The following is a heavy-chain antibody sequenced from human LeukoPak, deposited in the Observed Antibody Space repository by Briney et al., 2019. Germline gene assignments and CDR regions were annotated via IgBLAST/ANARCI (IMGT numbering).Heavy chain of an antibody. CDR2: ISYDGSNK. J-gene: IGHJ6*03. Sequence: GGSLRLSCAASGFTFSSYAMHWVRQAPGKGLEWVAVISYDGSNKYYADSVKGRFTISRDNSKNTLYLQMNSLRAEDTAVYYCARMRGTYSSSTTYYYYYMDVWGKGTTVTVSS. CDR3: ARMRGTYSSSTTYYYYYMDV. CDR1: GFTFSSYA. D-gene: IGHD6-6*01. V-gene: IGHV3-30*04.